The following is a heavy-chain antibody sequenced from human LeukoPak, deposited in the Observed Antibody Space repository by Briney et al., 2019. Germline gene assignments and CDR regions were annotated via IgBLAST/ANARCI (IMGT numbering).Heavy chain of an antibody. CDR1: GSNFRNYG. D-gene: IGHD6-13*01. CDR3: AKGGVSDRGSWYGDYFDY. Sequence: PGTSLRLSCEASGSNFRNYGMHWVRQAPGKGLEWVAVLSADGSHKQFADSVKDRFDISRDNSKQTLYLQMNGLKSEDTAVYYCAKGGVSDRGSWYGDYFDYWGQGTLVTVSS. CDR2: LSADGSHK. J-gene: IGHJ4*02. V-gene: IGHV3-30*18.